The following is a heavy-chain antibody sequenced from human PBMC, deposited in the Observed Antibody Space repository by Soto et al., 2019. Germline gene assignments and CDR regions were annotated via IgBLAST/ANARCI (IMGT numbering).Heavy chain of an antibody. CDR3: ARIGGSYRYYYGMDV. Sequence: SGPTLVNPTQTLTLTCTFSGFSLSTSGMCVSWIRQPPGKALEWLALIDWDDDKYYSTSLKTRLTISKDTSKNQVVLTMTNMDHVDTATYYCARIGGSYRYYYGMDVWGQGTTVTVSS. CDR2: IDWDDDK. J-gene: IGHJ6*02. CDR1: GFSLSTSGMC. V-gene: IGHV2-70*01. D-gene: IGHD1-26*01.